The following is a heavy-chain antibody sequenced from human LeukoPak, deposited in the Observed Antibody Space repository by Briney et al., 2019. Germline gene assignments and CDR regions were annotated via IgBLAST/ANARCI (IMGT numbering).Heavy chain of an antibody. V-gene: IGHV1-18*01. Sequence: ASVKVSCKASGYTFTSYGISWVRQAPGQGLEWMGWIGAYNGNTNYAQKLQGRVTMTTDTSTSTAYMELRSLRSDDTAVYYCARRPDYYYYMDVWGKGTTVTISS. CDR2: IGAYNGNT. J-gene: IGHJ6*03. CDR1: GYTFTSYG. CDR3: ARRPDYYYYMDV.